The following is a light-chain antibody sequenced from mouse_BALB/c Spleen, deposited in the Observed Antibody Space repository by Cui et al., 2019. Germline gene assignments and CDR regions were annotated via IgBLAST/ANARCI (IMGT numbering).Light chain of an antibody. CDR1: ENIYSN. CDR2: AAT. J-gene: IGKJ4*01. Sequence: DIQMTQSPDSLSVSVGEAVTITCRASENIYSNLAWYQQKQGKSPQLLVYAATNLADGVPSRFSGSGSGTQYSLKINSLQSEDFGSYYCQHFWGTPFTFGSGTKLEIK. V-gene: IGKV12-46*01. CDR3: QHFWGTPFT.